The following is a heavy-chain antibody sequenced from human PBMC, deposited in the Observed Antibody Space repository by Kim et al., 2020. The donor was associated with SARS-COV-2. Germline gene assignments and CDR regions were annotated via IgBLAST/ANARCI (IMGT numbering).Heavy chain of an antibody. J-gene: IGHJ3*02. CDR3: AKCLYNYGTEAFDI. Sequence: ADSVNGRFTTSRDNSKNTVDLQMNSLKGDGTDVYYCAKCLYNYGTEAFDIWGQGTLVTVSS. D-gene: IGHD5-18*01. V-gene: IGHV3-23*01.